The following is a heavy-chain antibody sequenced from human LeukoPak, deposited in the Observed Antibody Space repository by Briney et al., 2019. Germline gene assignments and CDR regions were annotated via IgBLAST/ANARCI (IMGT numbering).Heavy chain of an antibody. CDR1: GGSISSYY. CDR3: ARGAARFYYYGMDV. J-gene: IGHJ6*02. V-gene: IGHV4-59*08. D-gene: IGHD6-6*01. CDR2: IYYSGST. Sequence: PSEILSLTCTVSGGSISSYYWSWIRQPPGKGLEWIGYIYYSGSTNYNPSLKSRVTISVDTSKNQFSLKLSSVTAADTAVYYCARGAARFYYYGMDVWGQGTTVTVSS.